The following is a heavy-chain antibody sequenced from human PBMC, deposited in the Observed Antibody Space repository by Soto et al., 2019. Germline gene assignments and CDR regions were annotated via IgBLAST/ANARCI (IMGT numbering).Heavy chain of an antibody. CDR2: IFSNDEK. D-gene: IGHD3-22*01. CDR3: ARIQAVGYDSSGYYSFFDY. V-gene: IGHV2-26*01. CDR1: GFSLSNARMG. J-gene: IGHJ4*02. Sequence: SGPTLVNPTETLTLTCTVSGFSLSNARMGVGWIRQPPGKALEWLAHIFSNDEKSYSTSLKSRLTISKDTSKSQVVLTMTNMDPVDTATYYCARIQAVGYDSSGYYSFFDYWGQGTLVTVSS.